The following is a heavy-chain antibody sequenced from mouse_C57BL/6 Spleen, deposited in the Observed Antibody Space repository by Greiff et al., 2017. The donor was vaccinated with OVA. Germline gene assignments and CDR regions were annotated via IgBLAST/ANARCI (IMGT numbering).Heavy chain of an antibody. Sequence: DVMLVESGGGFVKPGGSLKLSCAASGFTFSDYGMHWVRQAPEKGLEWVAYISSGSSTFYYADTVKGRFTISRDNAKNTLFLQMTSLRSEDTAMYYCATDGKLATMDYWGQGTSVTVSS. CDR2: ISSGSSTF. V-gene: IGHV5-17*01. CDR3: ATDGKLATMDY. D-gene: IGHD4-1*01. J-gene: IGHJ4*01. CDR1: GFTFSDYG.